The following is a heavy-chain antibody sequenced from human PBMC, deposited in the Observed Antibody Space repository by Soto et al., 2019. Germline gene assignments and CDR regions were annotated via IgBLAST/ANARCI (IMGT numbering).Heavy chain of an antibody. Sequence: SETLSLTCAVYGGSFSGYQWTWIRQTPGKGLEWIGEINDSGNINYNPSLKSRVTILVDTAKKQISLRLSSVTAADTAVYYCARTTQPAAPQFGVWGQGTTVTVSS. J-gene: IGHJ6*02. CDR3: ARTTQPAAPQFGV. D-gene: IGHD2-2*01. CDR1: GGSFSGYQ. CDR2: INDSGNI. V-gene: IGHV4-34*01.